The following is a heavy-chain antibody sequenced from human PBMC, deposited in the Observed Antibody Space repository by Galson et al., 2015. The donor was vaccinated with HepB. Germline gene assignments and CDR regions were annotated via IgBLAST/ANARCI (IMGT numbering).Heavy chain of an antibody. Sequence: SLRLSCAASGFTFSSYAMSWVRQAPGKGLEWVSAISGSGGSTYYADSVKGRFTISRDNSKNTLYLQMNSLRAEDTAVYYCAKDYDILTGYYAWGQGTLVTVSS. CDR3: AKDYDILTGYYA. D-gene: IGHD3-9*01. J-gene: IGHJ5*02. CDR2: ISGSGGST. V-gene: IGHV3-23*01. CDR1: GFTFSSYA.